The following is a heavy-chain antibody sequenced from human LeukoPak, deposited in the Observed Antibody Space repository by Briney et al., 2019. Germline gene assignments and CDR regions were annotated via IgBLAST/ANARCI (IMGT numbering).Heavy chain of an antibody. CDR3: ASAGYYYDSSGYYQFDY. CDR1: SASIRGYY. CDR2: IYYSGNT. J-gene: IGHJ4*02. Sequence: PSETLSLTCTVSSASIRGYYWSWIRQPPGKGLEWIGNIYYSGNTNYNSSLKSRVTISVDTSKNQFSLNLSSVTTADTAVYYCASAGYYYDSSGYYQFDYWGQGTLVTVSS. D-gene: IGHD3-22*01. V-gene: IGHV4-59*01.